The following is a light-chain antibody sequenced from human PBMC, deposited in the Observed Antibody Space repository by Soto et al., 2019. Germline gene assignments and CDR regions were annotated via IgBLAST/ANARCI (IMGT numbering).Light chain of an antibody. V-gene: IGKV3-20*01. J-gene: IGKJ5*01. CDR3: HQYGSSIT. Sequence: IVMTQSPATLSVSPGARATLSCRASQSVSSSYLAWYQHKPGQAPRLLIYGASSRATGIPDRFSVSGSGTDFTLTISRLEPEDFAVYYCHQYGSSITFGQGTRLEIK. CDR1: QSVSSSY. CDR2: GAS.